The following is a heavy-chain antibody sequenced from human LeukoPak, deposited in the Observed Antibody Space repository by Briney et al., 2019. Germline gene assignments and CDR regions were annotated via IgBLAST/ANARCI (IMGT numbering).Heavy chain of an antibody. Sequence: SETLSLTCTVSSGSISTSNYYWGWVRQPPGKALEWIGNIFYSGSTYYSPSLKSRVTISVDTSKNQFSLKLSSVTAADTAVYYCARGATTRRYYYYYYYMDVWGKGTTVTVSS. D-gene: IGHD1-26*01. J-gene: IGHJ6*03. CDR1: SGSISTSNYY. V-gene: IGHV4-39*07. CDR2: IFYSGST. CDR3: ARGATTRRYYYYYYYMDV.